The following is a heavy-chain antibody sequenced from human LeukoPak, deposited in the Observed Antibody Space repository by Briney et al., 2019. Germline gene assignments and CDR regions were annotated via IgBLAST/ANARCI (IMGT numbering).Heavy chain of an antibody. V-gene: IGHV1-46*01. D-gene: IGHD1-26*01. Sequence: GASVKVSCKASGYTFTSYYMHWVRQAPGQGLEWMGIINPSGGSTSYAQKFQGRVTMTRDMSTSTVYMELSSLRSEDTAVYYCARGGKGSSIVGAILGIWGQGTLVTVSS. CDR3: ARGGKGSSIVGAILGI. CDR2: INPSGGST. J-gene: IGHJ4*02. CDR1: GYTFTSYY.